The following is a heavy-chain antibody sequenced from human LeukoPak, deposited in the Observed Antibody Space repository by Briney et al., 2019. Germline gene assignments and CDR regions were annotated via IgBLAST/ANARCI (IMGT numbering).Heavy chain of an antibody. J-gene: IGHJ4*02. CDR3: ARAVDSPNIVLMVFDY. CDR2: INHSGST. Sequence: PSETLSLTCAVYGGSFSGYYWSWIRQPPGKGLEWIGEINHSGSTNYNPSLKSRVTISVDTSKNQFSLKLSSVTAADTAVYYCARAVDSPNIVLMVFDYWGQGTLVTVSS. CDR1: GGSFSGYY. V-gene: IGHV4-34*01. D-gene: IGHD2-8*01.